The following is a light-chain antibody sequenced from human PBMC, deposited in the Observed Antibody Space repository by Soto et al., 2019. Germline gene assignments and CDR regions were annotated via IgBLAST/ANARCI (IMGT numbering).Light chain of an antibody. J-gene: IGKJ4*01. Sequence: DIQMTQSPSTLSASVGDRVTITCLASQSISSWLAWYQQKPGKAPNLLIYKASSLESGVLSRFSGSGSGTEFTLTISSLQPDDFATYYCQQYNSYSLTFGGGTKVEIK. V-gene: IGKV1-5*03. CDR3: QQYNSYSLT. CDR2: KAS. CDR1: QSISSW.